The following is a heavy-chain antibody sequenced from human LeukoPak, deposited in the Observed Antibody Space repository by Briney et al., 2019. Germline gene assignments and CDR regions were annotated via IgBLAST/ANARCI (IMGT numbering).Heavy chain of an antibody. CDR1: EFTFSSYE. CDR3: ARAYVGATSYFDY. CDR2: ISSSSTI. V-gene: IGHV3-48*03. D-gene: IGHD1-26*01. Sequence: GGSLRLSCAASEFTFSSYEMNWVRQAPGKGLEWVSYISSSSTIYYADSVKGRFTVSRDNAKNSLYLQMNSLRAEDTAVYYCARAYVGATSYFDYWGQGTLVTVSS. J-gene: IGHJ4*02.